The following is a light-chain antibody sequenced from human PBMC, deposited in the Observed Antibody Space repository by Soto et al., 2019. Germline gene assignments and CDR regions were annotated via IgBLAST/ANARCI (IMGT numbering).Light chain of an antibody. CDR3: QSYDSSRIWV. J-gene: IGLJ3*02. CDR1: SSNIGAGYD. CDR2: GNS. V-gene: IGLV1-40*01. Sequence: QPVLTQPPSVSGAPGQRVTISCTGSSSNIGAGYDVHWYQQLPGTAPKLLIYGNSNRPSGVPDRFSGSKSGTSASLAITGLQAEDEADYYCQSYDSSRIWVFGGGTKLTVL.